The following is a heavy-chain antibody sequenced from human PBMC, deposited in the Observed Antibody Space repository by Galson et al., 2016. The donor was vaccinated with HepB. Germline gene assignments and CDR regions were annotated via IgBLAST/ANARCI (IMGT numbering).Heavy chain of an antibody. D-gene: IGHD6-19*01. J-gene: IGHJ4*02. CDR2: TYYRSKWYY. V-gene: IGHV6-1*01. CDR3: ARVTNSGWVDPRSGIDY. Sequence: CAISGDSVSSNSAAWNWIRQSPSRGLEWLGRTYYRSKWYYDYAVSLQSRMSINPDTSKNWFSLQLNSVTPEDTAVSYCARVTNSGWVDPRSGIDYWGQGTLVTVSS. CDR1: GDSVSSNSAA.